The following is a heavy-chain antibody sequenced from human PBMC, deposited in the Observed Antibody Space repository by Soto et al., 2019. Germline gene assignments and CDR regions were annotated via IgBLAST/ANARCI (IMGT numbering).Heavy chain of an antibody. D-gene: IGHD1-1*01. Sequence: QVQLVECGGGLVKPGESLRLACAVSGFTLSDHYMTWIRQPPGKGLEWVAYISSRGRTRYYADSVKGRFTISRDNAKNSLYLQMNSLRAEDTAVYYCARGAKTTDAFDIWVQGTIVTVSS. CDR2: ISSRGRTR. V-gene: IGHV3-11*01. CDR3: ARGAKTTDAFDI. CDR1: GFTLSDHY. J-gene: IGHJ3*02.